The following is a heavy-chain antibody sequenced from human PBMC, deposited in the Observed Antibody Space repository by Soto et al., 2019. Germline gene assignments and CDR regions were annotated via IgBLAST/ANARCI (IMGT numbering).Heavy chain of an antibody. CDR1: GFTFSNAW. CDR2: IKSKTDGGTT. D-gene: IGHD3-9*01. CDR3: TTALAPKYYDILTGYYNGPGRGV. Sequence: PGGSLRLSCAASGFTFSNAWMNWVRQAPGKGLEWVGRIKSKTDGGTTDYAAPVKGRFTISRDDSKNTLYLQMNSLKTEDTAVYYCTTALAPKYYDILTGYYNGPGRGVWGQGTLVTVSS. J-gene: IGHJ4*02. V-gene: IGHV3-15*07.